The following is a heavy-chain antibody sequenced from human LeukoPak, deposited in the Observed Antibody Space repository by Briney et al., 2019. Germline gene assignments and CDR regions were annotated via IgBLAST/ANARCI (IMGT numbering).Heavy chain of an antibody. V-gene: IGHV3-30-3*01. D-gene: IGHD6-13*01. CDR2: ISYDGSNK. CDR1: GFTFSSYA. CDR3: ARVPKFPYSSSRPFDL. J-gene: IGHJ5*02. Sequence: GGSLRLSCAASGFTFSSYAMHWVRQAPGKGLEWVAVISYDGSNKYYADSVKGRFTISRDNSKNTLYLQMNSLRAEDTAVYYCARVPKFPYSSSRPFDLWGQGTLVTVSS.